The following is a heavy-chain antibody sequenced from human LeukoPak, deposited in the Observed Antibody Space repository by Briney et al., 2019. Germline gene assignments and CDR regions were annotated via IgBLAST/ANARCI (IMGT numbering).Heavy chain of an antibody. CDR2: INSDGSWT. J-gene: IGHJ1*01. D-gene: IGHD2-15*01. CDR3: TTDTWYSAGH. Sequence: GGSLRLSCAASGKYWIRWVRQAPGKGLVWVSHINSDGSWTSYADSVKGRFTISRDNAKNSLFLQMNSLRAEDTAIYYCTTDTWYSAGHWGQGTLVTVSS. CDR1: GKYW. V-gene: IGHV3-74*01.